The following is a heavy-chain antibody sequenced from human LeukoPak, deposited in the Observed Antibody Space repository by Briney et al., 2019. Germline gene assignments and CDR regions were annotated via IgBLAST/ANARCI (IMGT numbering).Heavy chain of an antibody. D-gene: IGHD4-23*01. CDR2: ISYDGSNK. J-gene: IGHJ4*02. Sequence: GGSLRLSCAASGFTFSSYATHWVRQAPGKGLEWVAVISYDGSNKYYADSVKGRFTISRDNSKNTLYLQMNSLRAEDTAVYYCARARTVVTPGYFDYWGQGTLVTVSS. CDR1: GFTFSSYA. V-gene: IGHV3-30-3*01. CDR3: ARARTVVTPGYFDY.